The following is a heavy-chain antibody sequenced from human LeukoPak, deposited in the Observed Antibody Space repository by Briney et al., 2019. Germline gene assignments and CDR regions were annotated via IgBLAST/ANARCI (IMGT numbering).Heavy chain of an antibody. CDR3: ARVQSGSWFGDY. CDR1: GFTFSSYA. V-gene: IGHV3-30*04. CDR2: ISYDGSNK. D-gene: IGHD6-13*01. J-gene: IGHJ4*02. Sequence: GGSLRLSCAASGFTFSSYAMHWVRQAPGKGLEWVAVISYDGSNKYYADSVKGRFTISRDNSKNTLYLQMNSLRAEDTAVYYCARVQSGSWFGDYWGQGTLVTVSS.